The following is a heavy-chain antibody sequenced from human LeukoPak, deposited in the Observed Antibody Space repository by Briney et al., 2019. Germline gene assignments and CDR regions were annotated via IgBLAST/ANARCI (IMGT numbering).Heavy chain of an antibody. Sequence: GGSLRLSCAASGFTFSSYEMNWVRQAPGKGLEWVSYISSSGSTIYYADSVKGRFTISRDNAKNSLYLQMNSLRAEDTAVYHCARDRYYYDSSGYSPSFDYWGQGTLVTVSS. J-gene: IGHJ4*02. CDR3: ARDRYYYDSSGYSPSFDY. CDR2: ISSSGSTI. CDR1: GFTFSSYE. V-gene: IGHV3-48*03. D-gene: IGHD3-22*01.